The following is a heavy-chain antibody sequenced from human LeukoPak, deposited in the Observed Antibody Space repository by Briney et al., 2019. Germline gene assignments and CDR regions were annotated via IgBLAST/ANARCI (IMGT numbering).Heavy chain of an antibody. CDR1: GFTFSTYW. CDR2: INQDGSEK. CDR3: ARKTTVPHFDY. V-gene: IGHV3-7*04. D-gene: IGHD1-1*01. J-gene: IGHJ4*02. Sequence: GGSLRLSCAASGFTFSTYWMSWVRQAQGKGLEWVANINQDGSEKYYVDSVKGRFTTSRDNADNSLYLQMNSLRAEDTAVYYCARKTTVPHFDYWGQGTLVTVSS.